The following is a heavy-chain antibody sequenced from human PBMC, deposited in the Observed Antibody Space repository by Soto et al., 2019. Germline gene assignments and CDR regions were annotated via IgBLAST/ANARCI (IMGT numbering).Heavy chain of an antibody. J-gene: IGHJ4*02. Sequence: QVQLVESGGGVVQPGRSLRLSCAASGFTFSSYGMHWVRQAPGKGLEWVAVIWYDGSNKYYADSVKGRFTISRDNSKNTLYLQMNSLRAEDTPVYYCARETLYYDSSGVGDYWGQGTLVTVSS. CDR3: ARETLYYDSSGVGDY. V-gene: IGHV3-33*01. CDR1: GFTFSSYG. D-gene: IGHD3-22*01. CDR2: IWYDGSNK.